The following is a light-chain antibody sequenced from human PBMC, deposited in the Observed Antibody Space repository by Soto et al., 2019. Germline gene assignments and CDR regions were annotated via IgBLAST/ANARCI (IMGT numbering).Light chain of an antibody. Sequence: DIQVTQSPSSLSASVGDRVTITCQASQDISNYLNWYQQKPGKAPKLLIYDACNLETGVTPRFSGSGSGTDFTFTISSMQAEDFATYYCQQTYNTLPRTFGQGTRLEIK. CDR3: QQTYNTLPRT. V-gene: IGKV1-33*01. J-gene: IGKJ5*01. CDR2: DAC. CDR1: QDISNY.